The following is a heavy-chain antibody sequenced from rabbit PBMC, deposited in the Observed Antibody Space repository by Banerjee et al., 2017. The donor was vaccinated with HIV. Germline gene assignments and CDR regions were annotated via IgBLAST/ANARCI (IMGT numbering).Heavy chain of an antibody. CDR1: AFSFSTNYY. D-gene: IGHD1-1*01. CDR3: ARAAYASSSGYSHFNL. Sequence: QSLEESGGDLVKPGASLTLTCTASAFSFSTNYYMCWVRQAPGKGLEWIACIVTGSSGTIYYASWAKGRFTISKTSTTVTLQMTSLTAADTATYSCARAAYASSSGYSHFNLWGQGTLVTVS. J-gene: IGHJ4*01. CDR2: IVTGSSGTI. V-gene: IGHV1S40*01.